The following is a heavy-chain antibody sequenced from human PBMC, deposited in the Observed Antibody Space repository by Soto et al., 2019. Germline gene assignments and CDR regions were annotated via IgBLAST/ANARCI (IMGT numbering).Heavy chain of an antibody. Sequence: EVQLVESGGGLVQPGGSLRLSCAVSGFTFSTYSMNWVRQAPGKGLEWVSFISESSGTGSIYYADSVKGRFTISRDNAKNSLYLQMNSLRADDTAVYYCARDLAVYADYWGQGTLVTVSS. CDR1: GFTFSTYS. D-gene: IGHD2-8*02. CDR2: ISESSGTGSI. V-gene: IGHV3-48*01. CDR3: ARDLAVYADY. J-gene: IGHJ4*02.